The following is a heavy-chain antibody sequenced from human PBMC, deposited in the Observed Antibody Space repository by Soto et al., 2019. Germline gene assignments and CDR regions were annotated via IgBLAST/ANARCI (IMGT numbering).Heavy chain of an antibody. V-gene: IGHV1-46*01. CDR1: GYTFTSYY. J-gene: IGHJ4*02. Sequence: ASVKVSCKASGYTFTSYYMHWVRQAPGQGLEWMGIINPSGGSTSYAQKFQGRVTITRDTSASTAYMELSSLRSEDTAVYYCARDMGFGLSDYWGQGILVTVSS. CDR3: ARDMGFGLSDY. CDR2: INPSGGST. D-gene: IGHD3-10*01.